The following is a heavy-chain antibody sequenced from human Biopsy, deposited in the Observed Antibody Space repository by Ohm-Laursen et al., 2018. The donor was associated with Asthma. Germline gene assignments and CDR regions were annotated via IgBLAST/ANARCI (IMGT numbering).Heavy chain of an antibody. D-gene: IGHD3-16*02. CDR1: GDSITSGGCC. CDR3: ARGVITNWFDP. J-gene: IGHJ5*02. V-gene: IGHV4-61*08. CDR2: IYYSGST. Sequence: SETLSLTCTVSGDSITSGGCCWNWFRQPPGKGLEWIGYIYYSGSTNYNPSLKSRVTISEDTSKNQFSLKLTSVTAADTAVYYCARGVITNWFDPWGQGTLVTVSS.